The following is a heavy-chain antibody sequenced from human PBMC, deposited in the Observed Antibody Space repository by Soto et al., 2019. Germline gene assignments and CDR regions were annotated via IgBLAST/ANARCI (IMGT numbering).Heavy chain of an antibody. CDR2: ISAYNGNT. CDR1: GYTFTSYG. D-gene: IGHD4-4*01. V-gene: IGHV1-18*01. J-gene: IGHJ6*02. Sequence: GASVKVSCKASGYTFTSYGISWVRQAPGQGLEWMGWISAYNGNTNYAQKLQGRVTMTTDTSTSTAYMELSSLRSEDTAVYYCAGSRTVTRYYYYGMDVWGQGTTVTVSS. CDR3: AGSRTVTRYYYYGMDV.